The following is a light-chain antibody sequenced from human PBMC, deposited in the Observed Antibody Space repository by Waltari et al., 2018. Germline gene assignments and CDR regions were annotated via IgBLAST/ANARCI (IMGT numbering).Light chain of an antibody. CDR2: RTN. Sequence: QSVLTQPPSASGTPGQRVTIHRSGSTPNIGSNHVHWYQQLPGMAPTLLIYRTNQRPSGVPDRFSGSKSGTSASLAISGLRSEDEAHYYCAAWDDSLEEVFGGGTKLTVL. J-gene: IGLJ2*01. V-gene: IGLV1-47*01. CDR1: TPNIGSNH. CDR3: AAWDDSLEEV.